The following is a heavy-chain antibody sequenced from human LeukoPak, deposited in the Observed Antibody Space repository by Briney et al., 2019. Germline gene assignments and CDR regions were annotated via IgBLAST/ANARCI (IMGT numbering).Heavy chain of an antibody. V-gene: IGHV1-18*01. D-gene: IGHD3-9*01. CDR2: ISTYNGDT. Sequence: ASVKVSYKASGGTFSTYAVNWVRQAPGQGLEWMGWISTYNGDTNYAQKFQGRVTMTTDTSTSTAYIELRSLTSDDTAAYYCAREWWGYDVLTGDNWFDPWGQGTLVTVSS. CDR1: GGTFSTYA. CDR3: AREWWGYDVLTGDNWFDP. J-gene: IGHJ5*02.